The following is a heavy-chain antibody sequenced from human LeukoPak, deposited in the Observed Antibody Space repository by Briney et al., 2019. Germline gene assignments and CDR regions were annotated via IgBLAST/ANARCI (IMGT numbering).Heavy chain of an antibody. J-gene: IGHJ4*02. V-gene: IGHV3-33*05. D-gene: IGHD1-26*01. CDR1: GFIFSSYA. CDR2: ISYDGANK. CDR3: AKRGRKWELDN. Sequence: SLRLSCAASGFIFSSYAMHWVRQAPGKGLEWLAVISYDGANKYYADSVKGRFTISKDTSKNTLYLQMSSLRAEDTAIYYCAKRGRKWELDNWGQGTKVTVSS.